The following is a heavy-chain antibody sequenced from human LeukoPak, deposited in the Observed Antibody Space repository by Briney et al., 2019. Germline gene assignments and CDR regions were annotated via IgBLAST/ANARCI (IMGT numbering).Heavy chain of an antibody. CDR3: ARGPQPGLDY. Sequence: GGSLRPSCAASGFTFSSYSMNWVRQAPGKGLEWVSSISSSSSYIYYADSVKGRFTISRDNAKNSLYLQMNSLRAEDTAVYYCARGPQPGLDYWGQGTLVTVSS. CDR2: ISSSSSYI. J-gene: IGHJ4*02. V-gene: IGHV3-21*01. CDR1: GFTFSSYS. D-gene: IGHD1-14*01.